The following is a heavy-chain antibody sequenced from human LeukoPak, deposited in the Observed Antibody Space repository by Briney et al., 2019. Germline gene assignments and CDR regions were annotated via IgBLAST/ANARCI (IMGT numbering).Heavy chain of an antibody. CDR3: ARGESSSWYVGESNWFDP. CDR2: IIPILGIG. D-gene: IGHD6-13*01. J-gene: IGHJ5*01. V-gene: IGHV1-69*02. CDR1: GGTFISYT. Sequence: SVKVSCKASGGTFISYTISWVRQAPGQGREWMGRIIPILGIGNYAQKFQGRVTITADKSTSKDYMEMRSLRSEDTAVYYCARGESSSWYVGESNWFDPWGQGTLVTVSS.